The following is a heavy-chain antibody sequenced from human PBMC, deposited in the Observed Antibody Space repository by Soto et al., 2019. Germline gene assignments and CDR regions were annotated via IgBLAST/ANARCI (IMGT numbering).Heavy chain of an antibody. D-gene: IGHD5-12*01. CDR1: GFTFSNYW. V-gene: IGHV3-7*01. Sequence: EVQLVESGGGLVQPGGSLRLSCAASGFTFSNYWLSWVRQAPGKGLEWVANIKKDGSEKYYVGSVVGRFTISRDNAENSLYLQMNSLRAEETAVYYCARLYLAATITSLDYWGQGTLVTVSS. CDR2: IKKDGSEK. J-gene: IGHJ4*02. CDR3: ARLYLAATITSLDY.